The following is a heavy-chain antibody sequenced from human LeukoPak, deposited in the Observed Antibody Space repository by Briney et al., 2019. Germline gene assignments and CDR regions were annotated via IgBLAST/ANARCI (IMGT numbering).Heavy chain of an antibody. V-gene: IGHV3-23*01. D-gene: IGHD4-17*01. CDR2: ISGSGGST. Sequence: GGSLRLSCAASGFTFSTYAMSWVHQAPGKGLEWVSAISGSGGSTYYADSVKGRFTISRDNSKNTLYLQMSSLRAEDTAVYYCAKHGKETVPFWGQGTLVTVSS. J-gene: IGHJ4*02. CDR1: GFTFSTYA. CDR3: AKHGKETVPF.